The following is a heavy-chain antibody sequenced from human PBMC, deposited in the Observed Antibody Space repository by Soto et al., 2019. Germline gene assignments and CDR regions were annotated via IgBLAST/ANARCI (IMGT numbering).Heavy chain of an antibody. CDR3: AGERIQLLYPFDY. CDR1: GGSISSYY. Sequence: XXTLSLPCTVSGGSISSYYCSWVPQPPVKGLEWIGYIYYSGSTNYNPSLKSRVTISVDTSKNQFSLKLSSVPAAVSSVDYCAGERIQLLYPFDYWGQGTLVTVSS. D-gene: IGHD5-18*01. J-gene: IGHJ4*02. V-gene: IGHV4-59*01. CDR2: IYYSGST.